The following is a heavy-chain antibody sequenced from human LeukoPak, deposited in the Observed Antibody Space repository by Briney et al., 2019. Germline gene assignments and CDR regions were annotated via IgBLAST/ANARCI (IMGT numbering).Heavy chain of an antibody. CDR2: IYPGDSDT. D-gene: IGHD3-22*01. J-gene: IGHJ6*03. V-gene: IGHV5-51*01. CDR1: GYSFTSYW. CDR3: ARHYTEISGYFFSGYYYYYMDV. Sequence: GESLKISCKGSGYSFTSYWIGWVRQMPGKGLVWMGMIYPGDSDTRYSPSFQGQVTISADKSISTAYLQWSSLKASDTARYYCARHYTEISGYFFSGYYYYYMDVWGKGTTVTVSS.